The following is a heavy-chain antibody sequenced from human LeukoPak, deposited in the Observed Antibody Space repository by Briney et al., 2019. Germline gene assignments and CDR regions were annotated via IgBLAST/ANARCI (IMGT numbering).Heavy chain of an antibody. CDR2: ISAYNGNT. D-gene: IGHD3-3*01. V-gene: IGHV1-18*01. Sequence: ASVKVSCKASGYTFTSYGISWVRQAPGQGLEWMGWISAYNGNTNYAQKLQGRVTMTTDTSTSTAYMELRSLRSDDTAVYYCARTVYYDFWSGHDAFDIWGQGTMVTVSS. CDR3: ARTVYYDFWSGHDAFDI. CDR1: GYTFTSYG. J-gene: IGHJ3*02.